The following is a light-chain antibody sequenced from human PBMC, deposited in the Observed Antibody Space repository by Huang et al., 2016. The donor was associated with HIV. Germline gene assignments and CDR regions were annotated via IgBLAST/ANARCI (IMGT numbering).Light chain of an antibody. V-gene: IGKV1-33*01. Sequence: DVQMTQSPSSLSASVGDRVTITCQASQDISNSLNWYQQKPGQAPKLLIYDASKLETGVPSRFTGDGSGTHFTFTINSLQPEDFATYYCQQYDDLRPITFDQGTRLDVK. CDR2: DAS. CDR1: QDISNS. CDR3: QQYDDLRPIT. J-gene: IGKJ5*01.